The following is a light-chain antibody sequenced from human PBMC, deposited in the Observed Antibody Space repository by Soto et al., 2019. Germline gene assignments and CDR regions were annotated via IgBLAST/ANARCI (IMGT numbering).Light chain of an antibody. V-gene: IGKV1-39*01. CDR3: QQSYNGPSWT. CDR1: QNIGNY. Sequence: DIQMTQSPSSLSASVGDRVTITCRASQNIGNYLHWYQQKPGKAPKVLIYTASNLQTGVPSRFSGSGSGTDFTLTISSLQPDDFATFYGQQSYNGPSWTFGQGTKVEI. J-gene: IGKJ1*01. CDR2: TAS.